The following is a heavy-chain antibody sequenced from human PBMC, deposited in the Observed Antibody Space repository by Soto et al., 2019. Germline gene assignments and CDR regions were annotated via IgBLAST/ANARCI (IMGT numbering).Heavy chain of an antibody. CDR3: ARDRGACGMDV. CDR1: GYTFTSYG. J-gene: IGHJ6*02. V-gene: IGHV1-18*01. CDR2: ISAYNGNT. Sequence: QVQLVQSGAEVKKPGASVKVSCKASGYTFTSYGISWVRQAPGQGLEWMRWISAYNGNTNYAQTLQGRGTMTTDTATITAYIELRSLRSGDTAVYYCARDRGACGMDVWGQGTTVTVSS.